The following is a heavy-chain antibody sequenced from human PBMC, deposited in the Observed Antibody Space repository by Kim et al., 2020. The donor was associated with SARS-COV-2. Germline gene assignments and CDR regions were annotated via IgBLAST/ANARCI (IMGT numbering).Heavy chain of an antibody. CDR3: ARRPLKVFRGATTFDY. D-gene: IGHD1-26*01. CDR2: INHSGST. V-gene: IGHV4-34*01. Sequence: SETLSLTCAVYGGSFSGYYWSWIRQPPGKGLEWIGEINHSGSTNYNPSLKSRVTISVDTSKNQFSLKLSSVTAADTAVYYCARRPLKVFRGATTFDYWGQGTLVTVSS. CDR1: GGSFSGYY. J-gene: IGHJ4*02.